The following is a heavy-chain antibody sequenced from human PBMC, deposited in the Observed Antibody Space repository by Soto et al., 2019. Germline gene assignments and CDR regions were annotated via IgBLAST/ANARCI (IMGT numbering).Heavy chain of an antibody. CDR1: GFTFSSYW. J-gene: IGHJ3*02. Sequence: PGGSLRLSCAASGFTFSSYWMSWVRQAPGKGLEWVANIKQDGSEKYYVDSVKGRFTISRDNAKNSLYLQMNSLRAEDTAVYYCARVARHIAVVSASWAFDIWGQGTRVTVSS. CDR3: ARVARHIAVVSASWAFDI. V-gene: IGHV3-7*03. CDR2: IKQDGSEK. D-gene: IGHD2-21*01.